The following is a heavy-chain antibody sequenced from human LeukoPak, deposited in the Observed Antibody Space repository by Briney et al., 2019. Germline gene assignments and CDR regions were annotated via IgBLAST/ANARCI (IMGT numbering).Heavy chain of an antibody. Sequence: SVKVSCKASAGTFSSYAISWVRQAPGQGLEWMGRIIPILGIANYAQKFQGRVTITADKSTSTAYMELSSLRSEDTAVYYCAKRPLNSGWYRDDAFDIWGQGTMVTVSS. CDR1: AGTFSSYA. CDR2: IIPILGIA. V-gene: IGHV1-69*04. D-gene: IGHD6-19*01. J-gene: IGHJ3*02. CDR3: AKRPLNSGWYRDDAFDI.